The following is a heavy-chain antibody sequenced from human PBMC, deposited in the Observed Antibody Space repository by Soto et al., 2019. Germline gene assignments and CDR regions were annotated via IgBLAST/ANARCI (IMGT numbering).Heavy chain of an antibody. CDR1: GGSISSSSYY. CDR2: IYYSGST. CDR3: ASTRRDGYNNYYYYYGMDV. J-gene: IGHJ6*02. Sequence: PSETLSLTCTVSGGSISSSSYYWGWIRQPPGKGLEWIGSIYYSGSTYYNPSLKSRVTISVDTSKNQFSLKLSSVTAADTAVYYCASTRRDGYNNYYYYYGMDVWGQGTTVT. V-gene: IGHV4-39*01. D-gene: IGHD5-12*01.